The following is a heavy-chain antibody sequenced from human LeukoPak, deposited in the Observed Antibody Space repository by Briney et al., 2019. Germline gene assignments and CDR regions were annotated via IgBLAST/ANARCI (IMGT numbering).Heavy chain of an antibody. CDR3: GRVVPVGGTDI. J-gene: IGHJ4*02. Sequence: SETLSLTCVVSGHSIASHYFWGWMRQPPGEGPEWIGTIHHTGSTYFNPSLRSRVTLSLDTSKNQFSVTLTSVTAADPAVYYCGRVVPVGGTDIWGQGTLVTVSS. CDR1: GHSIASHYF. V-gene: IGHV4-38-2*01. D-gene: IGHD2-15*01. CDR2: IHHTGST.